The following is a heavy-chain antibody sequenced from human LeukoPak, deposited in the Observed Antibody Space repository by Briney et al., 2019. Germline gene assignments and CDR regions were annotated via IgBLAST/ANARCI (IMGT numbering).Heavy chain of an antibody. CDR1: GGSISSYY. Sequence: SETLSLTCTVSGGSISSYYWSWIRQPPGKGLGWIGYIYYSGSTDYNPSLKSRVTIPLDTSKNHFSLKLSSVTAADTAVYYCARHGSVAKLRFDYWGQGTLVTVSS. V-gene: IGHV4-59*08. D-gene: IGHD6-19*01. CDR3: ARHGSVAKLRFDY. CDR2: IYYSGST. J-gene: IGHJ4*02.